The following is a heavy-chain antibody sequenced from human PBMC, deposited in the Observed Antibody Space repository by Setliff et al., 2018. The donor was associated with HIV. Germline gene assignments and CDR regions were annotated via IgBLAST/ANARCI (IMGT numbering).Heavy chain of an antibody. D-gene: IGHD6-13*01. Sequence: GGSLRLSCVASGFNIEEYAMHWVRQAPGKGLEWVSFISWDGGSSDYADSVKGRFTISRDNSKSSLFLQMDSLRAEDTAFYYCAALGYSSTWNYWGQGTLVTVSS. J-gene: IGHJ4*02. CDR2: ISWDGGSS. CDR1: GFNIEEYA. CDR3: AALGYSSTWNY. V-gene: IGHV3-43D*03.